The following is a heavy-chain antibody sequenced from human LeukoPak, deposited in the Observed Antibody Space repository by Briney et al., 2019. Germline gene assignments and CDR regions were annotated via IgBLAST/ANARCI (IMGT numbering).Heavy chain of an antibody. CDR1: GGTFSSYA. D-gene: IGHD6-6*01. Sequence: ASVKFSCKASGGTFSSYAISWVRQAPGQGLEWMGGIIPIFGTANYAQKFQERVTITRDMSTSTAYMELSSLRSEDTAVYYCARLSPARRGHYYYYMDVWGKGTTVTVSS. J-gene: IGHJ6*03. CDR2: IIPIFGTA. V-gene: IGHV1-69*05. CDR3: ARLSPARRGHYYYYMDV.